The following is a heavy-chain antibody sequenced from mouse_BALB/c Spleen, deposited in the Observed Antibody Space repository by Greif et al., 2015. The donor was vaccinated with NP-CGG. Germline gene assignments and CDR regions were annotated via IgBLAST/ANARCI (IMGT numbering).Heavy chain of an antibody. CDR1: GYTFTSYW. CDR2: INPSTGYT. V-gene: IGHV1-7*01. CDR3: ARKGTTVVDYFDY. Sequence: QVQLQQSGAELAKPGASVKMSCKASGYTFTSYWMHWVKQRPGQGLEWIGYINPSTGYTEYNQKFKDKATLTADKSSSTAYMQLSSLTSEDSAVYDCARKGTTVVDYFDYWGQGTTLTVSS. D-gene: IGHD1-1*01. J-gene: IGHJ2*01.